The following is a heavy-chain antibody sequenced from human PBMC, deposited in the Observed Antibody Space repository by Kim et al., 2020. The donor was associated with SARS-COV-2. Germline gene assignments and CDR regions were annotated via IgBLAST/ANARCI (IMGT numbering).Heavy chain of an antibody. V-gene: IGHV3-11*06. Sequence: SVKGRFTISRDNAKNSLYLQMNSLRAEDTAVYYCARDCSSTSCYYTWDDYWGQGTLVTVSS. D-gene: IGHD2-2*01. CDR3: ARDCSSTSCYYTWDDY. J-gene: IGHJ4*02.